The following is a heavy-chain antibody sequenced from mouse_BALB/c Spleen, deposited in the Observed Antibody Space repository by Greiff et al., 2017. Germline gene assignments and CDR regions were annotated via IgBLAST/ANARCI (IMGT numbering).Heavy chain of an antibody. CDR1: GYSFTGYN. Sequence: EVQLQQSGPELEKPGASVKISCKASGYSFTGYNMNWVKQSNGKSLEWIGNIDPYYGGTSYNQKFKGKATLTVDKSSSTAYMQLKSLTSEDSAVYYCARRGITTVVVTKDYYAMDYWGQGTSVTVSS. D-gene: IGHD1-1*01. V-gene: IGHV1-39*01. J-gene: IGHJ4*01. CDR2: IDPYYGGT. CDR3: ARRGITTVVVTKDYYAMDY.